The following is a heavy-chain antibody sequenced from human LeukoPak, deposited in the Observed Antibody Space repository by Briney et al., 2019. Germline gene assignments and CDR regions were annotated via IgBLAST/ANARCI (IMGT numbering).Heavy chain of an antibody. CDR1: GGTFSSYA. J-gene: IGHJ4*02. Sequence: GASVKVSCKASGGTFSSYAISWVRQAPGQGLEWMGGFDPEDGETIYAQKFQGRVTMTEDTSTDTAYMELSSLRSEDTAVYYCATGVTIFGVALFDYWGQGTLVTVSS. D-gene: IGHD3-3*01. CDR2: FDPEDGET. CDR3: ATGVTIFGVALFDY. V-gene: IGHV1-24*01.